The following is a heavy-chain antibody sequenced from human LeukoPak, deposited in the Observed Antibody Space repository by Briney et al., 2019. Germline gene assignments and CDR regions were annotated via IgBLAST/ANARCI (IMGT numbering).Heavy chain of an antibody. CDR2: ISGSGGST. D-gene: IGHD3-9*01. CDR1: GFTFSSYA. CDR3: ANTRTPYDILTGYYISDFDY. J-gene: IGHJ4*02. Sequence: GGSLRLSCAASGFTFSSYAMSWVRQAPGKGLEWVSAISGSGGSTYYADSVKGRFTISRDNSKNTLYLQMTSLRAEDTAVYYCANTRTPYDILTGYYISDFDYWGQGTLVTVSS. V-gene: IGHV3-23*01.